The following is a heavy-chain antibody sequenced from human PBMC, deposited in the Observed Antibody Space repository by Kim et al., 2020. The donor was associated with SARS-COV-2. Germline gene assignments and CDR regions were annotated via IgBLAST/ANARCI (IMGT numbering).Heavy chain of an antibody. D-gene: IGHD3-22*01. CDR2: INHSGST. Sequence: SETLSLTCAVYGGSFSGYYWSWIRQPPGKGLEWIGEINHSGSTNYNPSLKSRVTISVDTSKNQFSLKLSSVTAADTAVYYCARVNSYYYDRDYWGQGTLVTVSS. CDR1: GGSFSGYY. CDR3: ARVNSYYYDRDY. J-gene: IGHJ4*02. V-gene: IGHV4-34*01.